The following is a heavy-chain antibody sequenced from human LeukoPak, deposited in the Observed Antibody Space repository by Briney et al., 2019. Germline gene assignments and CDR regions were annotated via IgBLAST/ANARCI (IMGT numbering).Heavy chain of an antibody. J-gene: IGHJ4*02. D-gene: IGHD3-10*01. CDR3: AKDRAYGPYYFDY. Sequence: KFQGRVTITRDTSASTAYMELSSLRSEDTAVYYCAKDRAYGPYYFDYWGQGTLVTVSS. V-gene: IGHV1-3*01.